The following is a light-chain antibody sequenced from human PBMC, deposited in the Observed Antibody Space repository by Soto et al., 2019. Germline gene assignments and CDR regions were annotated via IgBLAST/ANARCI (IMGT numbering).Light chain of an antibody. V-gene: IGKV4-1*01. CDR2: WAS. CDR1: QSVLYSSNNKNY. J-gene: IGKJ2*01. CDR3: QQYESTPPT. Sequence: DIVMTQSPDSLAVSLGARATINCKSSQSVLYSSNNKNYLAWYQQRPGQPPKLLIYWASTRESGVPDRFSGSGSGTDFTLTITSLQAEDVAVYSCQQYESTPPTFGQGTKLEIK.